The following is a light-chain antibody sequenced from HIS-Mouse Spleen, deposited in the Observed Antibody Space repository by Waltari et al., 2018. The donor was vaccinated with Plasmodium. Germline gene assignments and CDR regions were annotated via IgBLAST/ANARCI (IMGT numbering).Light chain of an antibody. CDR3: QQYNNWPPYT. J-gene: IGKJ2*01. CDR1: QSVSSN. Sequence: EIVMTQSPATLSVSPGERATLSCRASQSVSSNLAWYQQKPGQDPRLLIYGASTRATGNPARFSGSGSVTEFTLTISSLQSEDFAVYYCQQYNNWPPYTFGQGTKLEIK. V-gene: IGKV3-15*01. CDR2: GAS.